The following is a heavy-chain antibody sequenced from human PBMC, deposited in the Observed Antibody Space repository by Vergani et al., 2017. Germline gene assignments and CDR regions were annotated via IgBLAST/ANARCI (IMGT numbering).Heavy chain of an antibody. Sequence: EVQLVESGGGLVQPGGSLRLSCAASGFTFSSYEMNWVRQAPGKGLEWVSYISSSGSTIYYADSVKGRFTISRDNAKNSLYLQINSLRAEDTAVYYCARAGVTFFDCWGQGTLVTVSS. CDR3: ARAGVTFFDC. CDR2: ISSSGSTI. CDR1: GFTFSSYE. D-gene: IGHD2-21*02. J-gene: IGHJ4*02. V-gene: IGHV3-48*03.